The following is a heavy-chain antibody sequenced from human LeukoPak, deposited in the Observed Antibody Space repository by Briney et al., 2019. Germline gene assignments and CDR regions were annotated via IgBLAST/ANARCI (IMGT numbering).Heavy chain of an antibody. Sequence: SGTLSLTCTVSGGSISTSNYYWGWIRQPPGKGLEWIGNIFYSGSPYYSPSLKRRVTISLDTSRNQFSLKLNSVTAADTAVYYCVRDDYNTDDDYWGQGTLVTVSS. CDR3: VRDDYNTDDDY. D-gene: IGHD4-11*01. J-gene: IGHJ4*02. CDR2: IFYSGSP. CDR1: GGSISTSNYY. V-gene: IGHV4-39*07.